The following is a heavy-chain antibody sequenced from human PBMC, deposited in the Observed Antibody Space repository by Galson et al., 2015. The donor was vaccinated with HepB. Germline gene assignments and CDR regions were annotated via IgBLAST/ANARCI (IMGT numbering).Heavy chain of an antibody. CDR1: GFIFSSYA. CDR3: AKSPLEWGIAAAGDYYYYGMDV. V-gene: IGHV3-23*01. D-gene: IGHD6-13*01. J-gene: IGHJ6*02. Sequence: SLRLSCAASGFIFSSYAMSWVRQAPGKGLEWVSAISGSGGSTYYADSVKGRFTISRDNSKNTLYLQMNSLRAEDTAVYYCAKSPLEWGIAAAGDYYYYGMDVWGQGTTVTVSS. CDR2: ISGSGGST.